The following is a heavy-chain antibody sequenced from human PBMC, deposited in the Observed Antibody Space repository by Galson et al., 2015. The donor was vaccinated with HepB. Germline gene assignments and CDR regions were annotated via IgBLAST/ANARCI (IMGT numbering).Heavy chain of an antibody. CDR1: GFSLSTSGVG. D-gene: IGHD2-15*01. CDR2: IYWDDDK. J-gene: IGHJ4*02. V-gene: IGHV2-5*02. Sequence: PALVKPTQTLTLTCTFSGFSLSTSGVGVGWIRQPPGKALEWLALIYWDDDKRYSPSLKSRLTITKDTSKNQVVLTMTNMDPVDTATYYCAHRSALYCSGGSCYSEVFDYWGQGTLVTVSS. CDR3: AHRSALYCSGGSCYSEVFDY.